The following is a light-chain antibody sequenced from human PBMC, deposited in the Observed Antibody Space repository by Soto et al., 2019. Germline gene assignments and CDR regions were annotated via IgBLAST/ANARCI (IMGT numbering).Light chain of an antibody. CDR3: QQYGSSPWT. J-gene: IGKJ1*01. V-gene: IGKV3-20*01. Sequence: RSPATLSLSPGERPTLSCRASQSVSSSYLAWYQQKPGQAPRPLIYGASSRATGIPDRFSGSGSGTDFTLTISRLEPEDFAVYYCQQYGSSPWTFGQGTKVDIK. CDR1: QSVSSSY. CDR2: GAS.